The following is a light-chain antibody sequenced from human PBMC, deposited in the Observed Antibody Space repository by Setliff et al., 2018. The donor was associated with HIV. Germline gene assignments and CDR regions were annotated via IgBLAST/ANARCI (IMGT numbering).Light chain of an antibody. CDR3: QVWDSSSDHPYV. Sequence: SYALTQPPSVSVAPGKTARITCGGNNIGSKSVHWYQQKPGKAPVLVIYYDSDRPSGIPERFSGSNSGNTATLTISRVEAGDEADYYCQVWDSSSDHPYVFGTGTKVTVL. V-gene: IGLV3-21*04. CDR1: NIGSKS. J-gene: IGLJ1*01. CDR2: YDS.